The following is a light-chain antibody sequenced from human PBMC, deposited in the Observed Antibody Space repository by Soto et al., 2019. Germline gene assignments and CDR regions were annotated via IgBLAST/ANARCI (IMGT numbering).Light chain of an antibody. V-gene: IGKV1-5*03. CDR3: QQYNSSSRT. CDR2: KAS. J-gene: IGKJ1*01. CDR1: QSISTS. Sequence: DIQMTQSPSTLSASVGDRVTMTCRASQSISTSLAWYQHKPGKAPKLLIYKASTLQSGVPSRVSGSGSGTEFTVTTSSLLPDDFATYYCQQYNSSSRTFGQGAKVEIK.